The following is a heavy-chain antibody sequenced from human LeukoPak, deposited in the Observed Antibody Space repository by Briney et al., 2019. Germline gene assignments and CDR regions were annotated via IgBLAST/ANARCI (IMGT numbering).Heavy chain of an antibody. D-gene: IGHD3-9*01. CDR1: GYTFTSYG. V-gene: IGHV1-18*01. Sequence: ASVKVSCKASGYTFTSYGISWVRQAPGQGLEWMGWISAYNGNTNYAQKLQGRVTITADKSTSTAYMELSSLRSEDTAVYYCARDPNYDILTGYYDLWDYWGQGTLVTVSS. J-gene: IGHJ4*02. CDR2: ISAYNGNT. CDR3: ARDPNYDILTGYYDLWDY.